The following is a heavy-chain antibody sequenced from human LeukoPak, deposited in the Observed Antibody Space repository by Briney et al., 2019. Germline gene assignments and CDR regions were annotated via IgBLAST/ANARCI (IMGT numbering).Heavy chain of an antibody. V-gene: IGHV4-59*01. CDR3: ARGTYDSSGYYSDY. CDR1: GGSISSYY. J-gene: IGHJ4*02. D-gene: IGHD3-22*01. Sequence: SETLSLTCTVSGGSISSYYWSWIRQPPGKGLEWIGYIYYSGSTNYNPSLKSRVTISVDTSKNQFSLKLSSVTAAGTAVYYCARGTYDSSGYYSDYWGQGTLVTVSS. CDR2: IYYSGST.